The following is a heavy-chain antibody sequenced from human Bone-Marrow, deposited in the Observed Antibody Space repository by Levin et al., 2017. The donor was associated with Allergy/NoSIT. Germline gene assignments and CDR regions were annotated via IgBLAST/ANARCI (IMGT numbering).Heavy chain of an antibody. Sequence: PGGSLRLSCVASGFTFRSYAMNWVRQAPGKGLEWVSGISGSGENTDYADSVTGRFTMSRDNFKNTVYLQMHSLRADDTAVYYCARDSVRGAWYRDRYFDPWGQGTLVTVSS. CDR2: ISGSGENT. D-gene: IGHD6-19*01. V-gene: IGHV3-23*01. CDR1: GFTFRSYA. J-gene: IGHJ5*02. CDR3: ARDSVRGAWYRDRYFDP.